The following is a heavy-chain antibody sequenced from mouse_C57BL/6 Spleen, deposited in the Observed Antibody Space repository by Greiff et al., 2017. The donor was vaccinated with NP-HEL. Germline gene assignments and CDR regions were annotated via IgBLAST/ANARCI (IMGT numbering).Heavy chain of an antibody. V-gene: IGHV1-85*01. CDR3: ARCPYGNYEYFDV. CDR1: GYTFTSYD. J-gene: IGHJ1*03. D-gene: IGHD2-1*01. Sequence: VQLQESGPELVKPGASVKLSCKASGYTFTSYDINWVKQRPGQGLEWIGWIYPRDGSTKYNEKFKGKATLTVDTSSSTAYMELHSLPSEDAAVYFCARCPYGNYEYFDVWGTWTTVTVSS. CDR2: IYPRDGST.